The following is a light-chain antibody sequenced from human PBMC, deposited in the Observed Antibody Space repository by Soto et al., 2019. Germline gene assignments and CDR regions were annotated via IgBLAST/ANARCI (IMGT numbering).Light chain of an antibody. CDR2: GTS. Sequence: DLQMTQSPSAMSASVGDRVNITCRASQGIGTFLAWFQQKPGKVPKRLIYGTSTLQPGVPSRFSGRGSGTEFTLTISSLQPEDFATYYCLQHNSYPYIIGQGTKVEIK. V-gene: IGKV1-17*03. CDR3: LQHNSYPYI. J-gene: IGKJ2*01. CDR1: QGIGTF.